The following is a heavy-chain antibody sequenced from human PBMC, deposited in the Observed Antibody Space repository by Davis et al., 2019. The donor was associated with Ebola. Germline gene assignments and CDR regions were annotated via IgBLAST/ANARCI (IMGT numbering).Heavy chain of an antibody. D-gene: IGHD3-3*01. J-gene: IGHJ6*04. Sequence: GESLKISCAASGFTFSSFTMSWVRQAPVKGLEWVSAISGSGGSTYYADSVKGRFTISRDNSKKTMYLQMNSLRAEDTAVYYCARSGLSFGVVKYHYGMDVWGKGTTVTVSS. CDR1: GFTFSSFT. V-gene: IGHV3-23*01. CDR2: ISGSGGST. CDR3: ARSGLSFGVVKYHYGMDV.